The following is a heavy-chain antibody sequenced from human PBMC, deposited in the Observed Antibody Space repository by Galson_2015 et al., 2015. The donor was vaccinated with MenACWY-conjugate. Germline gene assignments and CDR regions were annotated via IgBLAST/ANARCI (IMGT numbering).Heavy chain of an antibody. CDR1: GDSVSSKSAA. CDR3: ARDYTSGYVFDY. Sequence: CAISGDSVSSKSAAWNWIRHSPSRGLEWLGRTYYRSKWYTDYAVSVKSRITINPDTSKNQFSLQLNSVTPEDGAVYYCARDYTSGYVFDYWGQGTLVTVSS. V-gene: IGHV6-1*01. D-gene: IGHD3-22*01. CDR2: TYYRSKWYT. J-gene: IGHJ4*02.